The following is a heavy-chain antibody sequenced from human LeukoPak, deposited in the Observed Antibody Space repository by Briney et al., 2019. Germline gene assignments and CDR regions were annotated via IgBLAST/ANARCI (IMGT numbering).Heavy chain of an antibody. CDR2: MNPKSGDA. CDR1: GYTFTTYD. D-gene: IGHD2-21*01. CDR3: ARGPFGNCGGGPCHFRDIDNWYDP. Sequence: ASVKVSCKASGYTFTTYDINWVRKAAGQGFEWMGWMNPKSGDAGYADKFQGRVAITRDTSINTAYLELSALTSDDTAVYYCARGPFGNCGGGPCHFRDIDNWYDPWGQGTLVTVSS. J-gene: IGHJ5*02. V-gene: IGHV1-8*03.